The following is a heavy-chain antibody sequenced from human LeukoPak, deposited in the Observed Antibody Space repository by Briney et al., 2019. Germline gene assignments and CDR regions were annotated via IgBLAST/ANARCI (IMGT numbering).Heavy chain of an antibody. CDR3: AKERREQSRDNYFDY. CDR1: GFTFSNYA. D-gene: IGHD1-26*01. J-gene: IGHJ4*02. V-gene: IGHV3-23*01. Sequence: GGPLRLSCVASGFTFSNYAMSWVRLAPGRGLEWVSVISGSGLTTFYADSVKGRFTISRDNSKNTLYLQMNSLRAEDTAVYYCAKERREQSRDNYFDYWGQGTLATVSS. CDR2: ISGSGLTT.